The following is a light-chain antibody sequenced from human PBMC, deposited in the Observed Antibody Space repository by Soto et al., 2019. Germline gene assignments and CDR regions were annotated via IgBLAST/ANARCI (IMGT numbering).Light chain of an antibody. Sequence: QSVLTQPPSVSAAPGQKVTISCSGSSSNIGGDSVSWYQQLPGTAPKLLIYDDNKRPSGIPDRFSGSKSGTSATLGITGFQTGDEADYYCGSWDSSLSAYVFGTGTKV. V-gene: IGLV1-51*01. J-gene: IGLJ1*01. CDR1: SSNIGGDS. CDR3: GSWDSSLSAYV. CDR2: DDN.